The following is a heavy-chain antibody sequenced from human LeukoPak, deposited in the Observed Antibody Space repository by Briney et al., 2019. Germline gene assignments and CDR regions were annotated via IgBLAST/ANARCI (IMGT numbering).Heavy chain of an antibody. J-gene: IGHJ4*02. CDR3: AKDRYYDIPFDY. CDR1: GFTFSSYG. D-gene: IGHD3-9*01. V-gene: IGHV3-30*02. Sequence: GGSLRLSCAASGFTFSSYGMHWFRQVQGKGLEGVAFIRYDGSNKYYADSVKGRFTISRDNSKNTLYLQMNSLRAEDTAVYYCAKDRYYDIPFDYWGQGTLVTVSS. CDR2: IRYDGSNK.